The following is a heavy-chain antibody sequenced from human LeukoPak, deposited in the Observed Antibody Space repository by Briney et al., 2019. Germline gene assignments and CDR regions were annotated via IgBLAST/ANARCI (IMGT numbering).Heavy chain of an antibody. CDR2: IRSKAYGGTT. J-gene: IGHJ5*02. Sequence: GGSLRLSCTASGFTFGDYAMSWFRQAPGKGLEWVGFIRSKAYGGTTEYAASVKGRFTISRDDSKSIAYLQMNSLKTEDTAVYYCTRGRIVATIRKGGSNWFDPWGQGTLVTVSS. CDR3: TRGRIVATIRKGGSNWFDP. V-gene: IGHV3-49*03. D-gene: IGHD5-12*01. CDR1: GFTFGDYA.